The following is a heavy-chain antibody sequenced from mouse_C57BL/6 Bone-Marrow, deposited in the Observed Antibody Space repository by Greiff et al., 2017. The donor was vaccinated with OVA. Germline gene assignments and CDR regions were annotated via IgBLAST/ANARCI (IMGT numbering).Heavy chain of an antibody. D-gene: IGHD3-2*02. J-gene: IGHJ1*03. Sequence: DVKLEESGGGLVKPGGSLKLSCAASGFTFSIYAMSWVRQTPEKRLEWVATISDGGSYTYYPDNVKGRFTISRDNAKNNLYLQMSHLKSEDTAMYYCARGNSGYGWYFDVWGTGTTVTVSS. CDR3: ARGNSGYGWYFDV. CDR1: GFTFSIYA. CDR2: ISDGGSYT. V-gene: IGHV5-4*03.